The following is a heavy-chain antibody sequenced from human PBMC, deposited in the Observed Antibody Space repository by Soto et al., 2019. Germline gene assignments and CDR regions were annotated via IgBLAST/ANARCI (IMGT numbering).Heavy chain of an antibody. CDR1: GYTFISHS. Sequence: QIQLVQSGGEVKKPGASVKVSCKSSGYTFISHSMTWVRQAPGQGLEWMGRISAYNGNTNYAQKFRGRVTMTTDTSTSTAYMELRSLRSDDTAVYYCARGAFCGGAPGCRDMDVWGQGTTVTVSS. J-gene: IGHJ6*02. CDR3: ARGAFCGGAPGCRDMDV. D-gene: IGHD2-21*01. V-gene: IGHV1-18*01. CDR2: ISAYNGNT.